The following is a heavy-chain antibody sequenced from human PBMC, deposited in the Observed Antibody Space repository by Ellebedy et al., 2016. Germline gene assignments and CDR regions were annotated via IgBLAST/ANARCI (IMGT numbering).Heavy chain of an antibody. J-gene: IGHJ4*02. Sequence: GSLRLSXTVSGGSISSHYWRWIRQPAGKGLEWIGRIYSTGSANYNPSLRSRVTMSVDTSKNQFSLKVSSVTAADTAVYYCARGVVGATTANDYWGQGTLVTVSS. CDR1: GGSISSHY. V-gene: IGHV4-4*07. D-gene: IGHD1-26*01. CDR2: IYSTGSA. CDR3: ARGVVGATTANDY.